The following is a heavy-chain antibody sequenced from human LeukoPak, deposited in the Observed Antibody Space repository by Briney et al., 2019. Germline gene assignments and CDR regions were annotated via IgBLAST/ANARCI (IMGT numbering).Heavy chain of an antibody. V-gene: IGHV3-53*01. CDR2: IYSDDST. CDR3: ASRPRDAAALDY. Sequence: PGGSLRLSCVASGFTVSGVYMSWVRQAPGQGLDWVSVIYSDDSTYYADSVKGRFTISRDNSKNTLNLQMNSLRAEDTAVYYCASRPRDAAALDYWAREPWSPSPQ. D-gene: IGHD6-13*01. CDR1: GFTVSGVY. J-gene: IGHJ4*02.